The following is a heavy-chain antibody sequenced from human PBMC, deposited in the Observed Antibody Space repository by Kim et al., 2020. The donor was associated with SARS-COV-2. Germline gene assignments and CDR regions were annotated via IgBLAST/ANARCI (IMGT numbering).Heavy chain of an antibody. CDR2: INHSGST. CDR3: ARGKGHGIKVVIKGGWFYP. CDR1: GGSFSGYY. J-gene: IGHJ5*02. D-gene: IGHD3-22*01. V-gene: IGHV4-34*01. Sequence: SETLSLTCAVYGGSFSGYYWSWIRQPPGKGLEWIGEINHSGSTNYNPSLKSRVTISVDTSKNQFSLKLSSVTAADTAVYYCARGKGHGIKVVIKGGWFYPWGQGTLVTVSS.